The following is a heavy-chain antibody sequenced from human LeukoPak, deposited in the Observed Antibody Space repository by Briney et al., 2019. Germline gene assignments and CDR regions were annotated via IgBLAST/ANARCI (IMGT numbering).Heavy chain of an antibody. D-gene: IGHD2-2*01. CDR1: GGSFSGYY. CDR2: INHSGST. Sequence: PSETLSLTCAVYGGSFSGYYWSWIRQPPGKGLAWIGEINHSGSTNYNPSLKSRVTISVDTSKNQFSLKLSSVTAADTAVYYCARGRENATEVFVVVPAEFDYWGQGTLVTVSS. CDR3: ARGRENATEVFVVVPAEFDY. V-gene: IGHV4-34*01. J-gene: IGHJ4*02.